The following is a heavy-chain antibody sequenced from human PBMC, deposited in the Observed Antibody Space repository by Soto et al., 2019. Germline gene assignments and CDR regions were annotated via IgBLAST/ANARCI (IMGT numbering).Heavy chain of an antibody. CDR3: ACESGMGYYYYGMDV. J-gene: IGHJ6*02. CDR2: ISYDGSNK. V-gene: IGHV3-30*03. CDR1: GFTFSSYG. Sequence: GGSLRLSCAASGFTFSSYGMHWVRQAPGKGLEWVAVISYDGSNKYYADSVKGRFTISRDNSKNTLYLQMNSLRAEDTAVYYCACESGMGYYYYGMDVWGQGTTVTVSS. D-gene: IGHD1-26*01.